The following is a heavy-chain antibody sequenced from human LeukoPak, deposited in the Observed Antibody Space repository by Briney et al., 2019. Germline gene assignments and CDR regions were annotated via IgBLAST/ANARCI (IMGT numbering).Heavy chain of an antibody. CDR1: GFTFNSYG. Sequence: GGSLRLSCAASGFTFNSYGMHWVRQAPGKGLEWVSYINSGSSTIYYADSVEGRFTISRDNAKNSLYLQMNSLRAEDTAVYYCARGTPRYCTSSSCRLNDYWGRGTLVTVSS. CDR3: ARGTPRYCTSSSCRLNDY. D-gene: IGHD2-15*01. V-gene: IGHV3-48*01. J-gene: IGHJ4*02. CDR2: INSGSSTI.